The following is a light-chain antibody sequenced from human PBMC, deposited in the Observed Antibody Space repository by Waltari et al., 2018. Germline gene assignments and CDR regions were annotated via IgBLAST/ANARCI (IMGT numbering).Light chain of an antibody. CDR2: WAS. V-gene: IGKV4-1*01. CDR1: QSVLYSSNNKNY. J-gene: IGKJ2*03. CDR3: QQYYSTPNS. Sequence: DIVMTQSPDSLAVSLGERATINCKSSQSVLYSSNNKNYLAWYQQKPGQPPKLLIYWASTREFGVPDRFSGSGSGTDFTLTISSLQAEDVAVYYCQQYYSTPNSFGQGTKLEIK.